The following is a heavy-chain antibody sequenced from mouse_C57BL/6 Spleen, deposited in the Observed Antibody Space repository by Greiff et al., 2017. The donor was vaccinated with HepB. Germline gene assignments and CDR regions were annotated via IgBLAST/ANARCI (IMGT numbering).Heavy chain of an antibody. J-gene: IGHJ1*03. V-gene: IGHV1-7*01. CDR3: ASYYSNYDWYFDV. D-gene: IGHD2-5*01. CDR1: GYTFTSYW. CDR2: INPSSGYT. Sequence: QVQLKESGAELAKPGASVKLSCKASGYTFTSYWMHWVKQRPGQGLEWIGYINPSSGYTKYNQKFKDKATLTADKSSSTAYMQLSSLTYEDSAVYYCASYYSNYDWYFDVWGTGTTVTVSS.